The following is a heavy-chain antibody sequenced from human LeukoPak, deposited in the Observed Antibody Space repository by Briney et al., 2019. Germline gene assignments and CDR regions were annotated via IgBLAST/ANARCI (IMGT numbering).Heavy chain of an antibody. CDR2: ISSNVGST. CDR3: ARDGEWEPLLY. CDR1: GFTFSSYA. J-gene: IGHJ4*02. V-gene: IGHV3-64*01. Sequence: GGSLRLSCAASGFTFSSYAMHWVRQAPGKGLEYVSAISSNVGSTYYANSVKGRFTISRDNSKNTLYLQMGSLRAEDMAVYYCARDGEWEPLLYWGQGTLATVSS. D-gene: IGHD1-26*01.